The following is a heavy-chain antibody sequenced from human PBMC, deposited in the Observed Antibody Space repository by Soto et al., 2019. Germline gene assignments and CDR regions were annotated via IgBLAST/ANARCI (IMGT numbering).Heavy chain of an antibody. CDR2: INYGGST. CDR3: ARGGGCSGGSCYYMDV. Sequence: QVQLQQWGAGLLKPSETLSLNCAVYGGSFSGYYWSWIRQPPGKGLEWIGEINYGGSTNYNPSLKSRLTISVDTSKNQISPKLNSVTAADTAVYYCARGGGCSGGSCYYMDVWGKGTTVPVSS. CDR1: GGSFSGYY. D-gene: IGHD2-15*01. J-gene: IGHJ6*03. V-gene: IGHV4-34*01.